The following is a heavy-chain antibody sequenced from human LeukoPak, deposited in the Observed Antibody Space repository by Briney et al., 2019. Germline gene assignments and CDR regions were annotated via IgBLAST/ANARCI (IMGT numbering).Heavy chain of an antibody. CDR3: ARLADCSSSSCRSFDY. V-gene: IGHV4-59*08. D-gene: IGHD2-2*01. Sequence: PSETLSLTCTVSGGSISSYYWSWIRQPPGKGLEWIGYIYYSGSTNYNPSLKSRVTIPVDTSKNQFSLKLSSVTAADTAVYYCARLADCSSSSCRSFDYWGQGTLVTVSS. J-gene: IGHJ4*02. CDR2: IYYSGST. CDR1: GGSISSYY.